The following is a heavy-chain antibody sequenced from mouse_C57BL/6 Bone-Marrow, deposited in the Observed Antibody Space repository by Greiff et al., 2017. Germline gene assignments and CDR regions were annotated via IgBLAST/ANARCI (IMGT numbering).Heavy chain of an antibody. J-gene: IGHJ3*01. CDR3: TWAAGWDAFAY. CDR2: IDPETGGT. V-gene: IGHV1-15*01. D-gene: IGHD4-1*01. Sequence: QVQLQQSGAELVRPGASVTLSCTASGYTFTDYEMHWVKQTPVHGLEWIGAIDPETGGTAYNQKFKGNAILTADKSSSTVYMELRGLTSEDSAVYCCTWAAGWDAFAYWGQGTLVTVSA. CDR1: GYTFTDYE.